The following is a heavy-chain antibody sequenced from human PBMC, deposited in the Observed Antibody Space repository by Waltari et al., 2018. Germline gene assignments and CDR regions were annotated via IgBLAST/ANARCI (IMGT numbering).Heavy chain of an antibody. Sequence: QVQLQQWGAGLLKSSETLSLTCAVYGGSFSGYYWSWIRQPPGKGLEWIGEINHSGSTNSNRSLKSRVTISVDTTKNQFSLKLSSVTAADTAVYYCARVTHRVSDYWGQGTLVTVSS. CDR2: INHSGST. CDR3: ARVTHRVSDY. CDR1: GGSFSGYY. J-gene: IGHJ4*02. V-gene: IGHV4-34*01. D-gene: IGHD2-8*01.